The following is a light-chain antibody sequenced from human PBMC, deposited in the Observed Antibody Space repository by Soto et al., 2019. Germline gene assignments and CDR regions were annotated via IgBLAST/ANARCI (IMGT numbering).Light chain of an antibody. V-gene: IGKV1-5*01. CDR2: DVS. Sequence: DIQMTQSPSTLSASVGDRVTITCRASQSISSWLAWYQQKPGKAPKVLIYDVSSLESGVPSRFSGSGSGTEFTLTISSLQPDDFATYYCQLIGTFGQGTKVDIK. J-gene: IGKJ1*01. CDR1: QSISSW. CDR3: QLIGT.